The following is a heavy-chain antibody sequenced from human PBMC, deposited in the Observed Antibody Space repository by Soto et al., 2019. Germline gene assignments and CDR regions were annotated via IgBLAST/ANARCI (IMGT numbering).Heavy chain of an antibody. J-gene: IGHJ4*02. CDR1: GFSLTTSGVG. Sequence: QITLNESGPTQVKPRQTLTLTCTFSGFSLTTSGVGVGWIRQSPGKAPEWLALIYWDDDKRYSPSLKSRLTITNDTSKIQVVLTMADLDPADTATYSCAHRVLRTVFGLVTTTAIYFDFWGQGTPVAVSS. CDR3: AHRVLRTVFGLVTTTAIYFDF. V-gene: IGHV2-5*02. D-gene: IGHD3-3*01. CDR2: IYWDDDK.